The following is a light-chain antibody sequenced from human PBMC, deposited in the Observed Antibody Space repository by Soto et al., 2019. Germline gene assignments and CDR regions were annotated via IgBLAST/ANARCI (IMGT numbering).Light chain of an antibody. CDR3: QQYTSPLYT. V-gene: IGKV3-20*01. CDR1: QSVSSSY. J-gene: IGKJ2*01. CDR2: GAS. Sequence: EIVLTQSPGTLSLSPGERATLSCRASQSVSSSYLAWYQQKPGQAPRLLMYGASSRATGIPDRFSGSASGTAFTLTINRLEPEDFAVYYCQQYTSPLYTFGQGTKLEIK.